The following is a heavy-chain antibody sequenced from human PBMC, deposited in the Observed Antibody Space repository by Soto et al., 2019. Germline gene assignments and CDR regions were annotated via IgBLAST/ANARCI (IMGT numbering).Heavy chain of an antibody. D-gene: IGHD3-10*01. V-gene: IGHV1-18*01. CDR2: INAGNGNT. Sequence: ASVKVSCKASGYRFTTYGVSWVRQAPGQGLEWMGWINAGNGNTKYSQKFQGRVTITRDKSTSTAYMELSSLRSEDTAVYYCAGVPDTNYYYYGMDVWGQGTTVTVSS. J-gene: IGHJ6*02. CDR1: GYRFTTYG. CDR3: AGVPDTNYYYYGMDV.